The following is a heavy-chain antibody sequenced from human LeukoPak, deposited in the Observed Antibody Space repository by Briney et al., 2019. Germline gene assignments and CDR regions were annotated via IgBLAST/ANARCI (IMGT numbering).Heavy chain of an antibody. J-gene: IGHJ5*02. Sequence: SETLSLTCTVSGGSISSYYWSWIRQPPGKGLEWIGYIYYSGNSNYNPSLKSRVTISVDTSKNQFSLKLSSVTAADTAVYYCARAGEQQLVYNWFDPWGQGTLVTVSS. D-gene: IGHD6-13*01. CDR1: GGSISSYY. CDR3: ARAGEQQLVYNWFDP. CDR2: IYYSGNS. V-gene: IGHV4-59*08.